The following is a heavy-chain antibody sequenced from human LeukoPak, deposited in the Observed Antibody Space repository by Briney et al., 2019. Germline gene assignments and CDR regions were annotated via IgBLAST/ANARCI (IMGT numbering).Heavy chain of an antibody. CDR3: ARSSPGRREFDY. V-gene: IGHV2-70*11. J-gene: IGHJ4*02. CDR2: IDWDDDK. Sequence: SGPTLVNPTQTLTLTCTFSGFSLSTSGMCVSWIRQPPGKVLEWLARIDWDDDKYYSTSLKTRLTISKDTSKNQVVLTMTNMDPVDTATYYCARSSPGRREFDYWGQGTLVIVSP. CDR1: GFSLSTSGMC.